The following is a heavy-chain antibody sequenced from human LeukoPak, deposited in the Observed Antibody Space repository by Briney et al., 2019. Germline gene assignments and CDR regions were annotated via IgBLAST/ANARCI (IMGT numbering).Heavy chain of an antibody. J-gene: IGHJ1*01. Sequence: GGTLRLSCAASGFTFSSYATSWVRQAPGKGLEWVSAITGSGGSTYYANSVKGRFTISRDNSKNTLYLQMNSLRAEDTAVYYCCSGSYTRRGSNAEYFQHWGQGTLVTVSS. CDR1: GFTFSSYA. CDR3: CSGSYTRRGSNAEYFQH. CDR2: ITGSGGST. D-gene: IGHD3-10*02. V-gene: IGHV3-23*01.